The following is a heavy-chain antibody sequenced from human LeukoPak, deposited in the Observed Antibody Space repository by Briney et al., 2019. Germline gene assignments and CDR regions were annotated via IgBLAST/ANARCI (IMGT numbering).Heavy chain of an antibody. CDR2: IIPIFGTA. V-gene: IGHV1-69*13. Sequence: SVKVSCKAYGGSFSSYTISWVRQAPGQGLEWMGGIIPIFGTANYAQKFQGRVTITADESTSTTYMELSSLRSEDTAVYYCARTYCSSTSCQKRGARFDYWGQGTLVTVSS. CDR3: ARTYCSSTSCQKRGARFDY. CDR1: GGSFSSYT. J-gene: IGHJ4*02. D-gene: IGHD2-2*01.